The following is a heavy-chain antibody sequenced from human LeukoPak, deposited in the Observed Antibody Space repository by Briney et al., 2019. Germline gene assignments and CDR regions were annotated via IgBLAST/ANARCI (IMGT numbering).Heavy chain of an antibody. CDR2: ISGYNGNT. V-gene: IGHV1-18*01. J-gene: IGHJ3*01. Sequence: ASVKVSCKASGYTFTSYGISWVRQAPGQGLEWMGWISGYNGNTNYAQQKLQGRVTMTTDTSTSTAYMELRSLRSDDTAVYYCARSLDYDILWGQGTMVTVSS. CDR3: ARSLDYDIL. CDR1: GYTFTSYG. D-gene: IGHD3-9*01.